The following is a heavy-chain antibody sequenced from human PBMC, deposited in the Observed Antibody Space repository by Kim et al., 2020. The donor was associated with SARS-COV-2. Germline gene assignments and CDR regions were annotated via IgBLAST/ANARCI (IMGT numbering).Heavy chain of an antibody. CDR2: ISYDGSNK. D-gene: IGHD3-10*01. J-gene: IGHJ4*02. CDR3: ARTMVRGVNPFDY. V-gene: IGHV3-30*04. CDR1: GFTFSSYA. Sequence: GGSLRLSCAASGFTFSSYAMHWVRQAPGKGLEWVAVISYDGSNKYYADSVKGRFTISRDNSKNTLYLQMNSLRAEDTAVYYCARTMVRGVNPFDYWGQGT.